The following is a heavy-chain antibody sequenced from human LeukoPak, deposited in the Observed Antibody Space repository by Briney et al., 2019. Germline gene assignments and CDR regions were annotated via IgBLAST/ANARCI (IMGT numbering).Heavy chain of an antibody. V-gene: IGHV1-18*01. CDR3: ARVSASYYYGSGSLYYFDY. J-gene: IGHJ4*02. CDR2: ISAYNGNT. CDR1: GYTFTSYG. D-gene: IGHD3-10*01. Sequence: ASVKVSCKGSGYTFTSYGISWVRQAPGQGLEWMGWISAYNGNTNYAQKLQGRVTMTTDTSTSTAYMELRSLRSDDTAVYYCARVSASYYYGSGSLYYFDYWGQGTLVTVSS.